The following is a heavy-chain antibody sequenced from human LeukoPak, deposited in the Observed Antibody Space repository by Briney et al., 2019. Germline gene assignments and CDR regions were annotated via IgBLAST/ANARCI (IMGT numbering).Heavy chain of an antibody. CDR1: GYTFTNYY. CDR3: ARAPQIGYYCDY. V-gene: IGHV1-46*01. Sequence: ASVKVSCKASGYTFTNYYMHWVRQAPGQGLEWMGIINPSGGSTTYAQKFQGRVTMARDTSTSTVCMELSSLRSEDTAVYYCARAPQIGYYCDYWGQGTLVTVSS. CDR2: INPSGGST. D-gene: IGHD2-15*01. J-gene: IGHJ4*02.